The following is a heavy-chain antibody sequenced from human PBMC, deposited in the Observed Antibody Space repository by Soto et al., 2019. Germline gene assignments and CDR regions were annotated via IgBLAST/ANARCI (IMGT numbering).Heavy chain of an antibody. Sequence: ASVKVSCKASGGTFSSYAISGVRQAPAHGLGWMGGIIPIFGTANYAQKFQGRVTITADESTSTAYMELSSLRSEDTAVYYCASVVVVPAAMLYYYYGMDVWGQGTTVTVSS. J-gene: IGHJ6*02. CDR1: GGTFSSYA. CDR3: ASVVVVPAAMLYYYYGMDV. V-gene: IGHV1-69*13. CDR2: IIPIFGTA. D-gene: IGHD2-2*01.